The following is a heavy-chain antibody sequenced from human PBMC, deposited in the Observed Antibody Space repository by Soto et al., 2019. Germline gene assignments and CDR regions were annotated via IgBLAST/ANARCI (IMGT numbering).Heavy chain of an antibody. CDR1: GFTFSSYS. D-gene: IGHD5-12*01. V-gene: IGHV3-21*01. CDR3: AGHIAAGKFDY. CDR2: ISSSSSYI. Sequence: GGSLRLSCAASGFTFSSYSMNWVRQAPGKGLEWVSSISSSSSYIYYADSLKGRFTISRDNAKNSLYLQMNSLRAEDTAVYYCAGHIAAGKFDYWGQGTLVTVSS. J-gene: IGHJ4*02.